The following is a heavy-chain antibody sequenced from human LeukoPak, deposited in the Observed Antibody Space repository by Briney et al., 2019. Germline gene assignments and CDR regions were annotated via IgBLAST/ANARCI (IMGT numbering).Heavy chain of an antibody. Sequence: PGGSLRLSCAASGFTFSNAWMNWVRQAPGKGLEWVGRIKSKTDGGTTDYAALVKGRFTISRDDSKNTLYLQMNSLKTEDTAVYYCTTDLIHINYYDSSGYYKGDYWGQGTLVTVSS. D-gene: IGHD3-22*01. CDR1: GFTFSNAW. CDR3: TTDLIHINYYDSSGYYKGDY. J-gene: IGHJ4*02. V-gene: IGHV3-15*07. CDR2: IKSKTDGGTT.